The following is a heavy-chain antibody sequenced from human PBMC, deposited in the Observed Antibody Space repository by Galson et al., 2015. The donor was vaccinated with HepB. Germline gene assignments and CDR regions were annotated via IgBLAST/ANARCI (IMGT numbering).Heavy chain of an antibody. J-gene: IGHJ6*02. V-gene: IGHV3-23*01. CDR1: GFTFSSYA. D-gene: IGHD6-19*01. Sequence: SLRLSCAASGFTFSSYAMSWVRQAPGKGLEWVSAISGSGGSTYYADSVKGRFTISRDNSKNTLYLQMNSLRAEDTAVYYCANAKYSSGWYHYGMDVWGQGTTVTVSS. CDR2: ISGSGGST. CDR3: ANAKYSSGWYHYGMDV.